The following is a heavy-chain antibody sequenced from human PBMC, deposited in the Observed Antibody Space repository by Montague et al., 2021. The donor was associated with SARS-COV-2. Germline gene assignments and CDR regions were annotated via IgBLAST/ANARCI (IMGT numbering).Heavy chain of an antibody. D-gene: IGHD2-2*01. Sequence: SLRLSCAASGFTFTSYAMHWVRQAPGKGLEWVAVISYDGREIYYADSVRGRFNVSRDNSKSTLYLQMGSLRPEDTAYYFCARSGVYCGSAKCYAGLDYWGQGTLVTVSS. CDR2: ISYDGREI. CDR1: GFTFTSYA. J-gene: IGHJ4*02. CDR3: ARSGVYCGSAKCYAGLDY. V-gene: IGHV3-30*04.